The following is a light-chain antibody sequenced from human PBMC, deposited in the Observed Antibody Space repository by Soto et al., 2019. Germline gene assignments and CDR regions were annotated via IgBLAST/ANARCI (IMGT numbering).Light chain of an antibody. V-gene: IGLV2-14*03. CDR3: SSYTTSSTVV. CDR2: EVS. CDR1: SSDVGGYNF. J-gene: IGLJ1*01. Sequence: QSALTQPASVFGSPGQSITISCTGTSSDVGGYNFVSWYQQHPGKAPKLMIYEVSNRPSGVSNRFSGSKSGNTASLTISGLQPEDEADYYCSSYTTSSTVVXGTGTRSPS.